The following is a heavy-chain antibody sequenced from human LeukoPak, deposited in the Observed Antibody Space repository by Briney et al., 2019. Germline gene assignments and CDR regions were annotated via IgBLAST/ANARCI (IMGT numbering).Heavy chain of an antibody. D-gene: IGHD6-13*01. J-gene: IGHJ4*02. CDR3: ASAGYTSAWYYFDN. CDR1: GFTFSSFA. CDR2: ISYDGSNK. Sequence: PGGSLRLSCAASGFTFSSFAMHWVRQAPGKGLEWVALISYDGSNKYYADSVKGRFTISRDNSKNTTYLQMNSLRAEDTAVYYCASAGYTSAWYYFDNWGQGTLVTVSS. V-gene: IGHV3-30-3*01.